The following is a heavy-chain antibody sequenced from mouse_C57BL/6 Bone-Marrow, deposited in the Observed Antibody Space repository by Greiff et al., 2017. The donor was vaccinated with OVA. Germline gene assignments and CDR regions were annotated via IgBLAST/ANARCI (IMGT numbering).Heavy chain of an antibody. V-gene: IGHV14-2*01. CDR3: AKIPFITTVVAGDFDV. J-gene: IGHJ1*03. CDR2: IDPEDGET. Sequence: VQLQQSGAELVKPGASVKLSCTASGFNIKDCYMHWVKQRTEQGLEWIGRIDPEDGETKYAPKFQGKATITADTSSNTAYLQLSSLTSEDTAVYYCAKIPFITTVVAGDFDVWGTGTTVTVSS. CDR1: GFNIKDCY. D-gene: IGHD1-1*01.